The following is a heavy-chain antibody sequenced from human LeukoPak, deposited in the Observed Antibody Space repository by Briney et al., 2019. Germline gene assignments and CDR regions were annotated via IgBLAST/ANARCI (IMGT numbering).Heavy chain of an antibody. CDR2: INPSGGST. J-gene: IGHJ4*02. D-gene: IGHD3-10*01. V-gene: IGHV1-46*01. Sequence: ASVKVSCKASGGTFSSYAISWVRQAPGQGLEWMGIINPSGGSTSYAQKFQGRVTMTRDTSTSTVYMELSSLRSEDTAVYYCARDLNGSGSYYGEVDYWGQGTLVTVSS. CDR3: ARDLNGSGSYYGEVDY. CDR1: GGTFSSYA.